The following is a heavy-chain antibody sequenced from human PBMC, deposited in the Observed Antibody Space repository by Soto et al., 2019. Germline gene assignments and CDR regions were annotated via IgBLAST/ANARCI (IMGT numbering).Heavy chain of an antibody. Sequence: GGSLRLSCAASGFTFSSYSMNWVRQAPGKGLEWVSSISSSSFSINYADSVKGRFSISRDNAQNSLHLQMNNLRAEDTAVYYCARNESSNIYGMDVWGQGTTVTVSS. V-gene: IGHV3-21*01. CDR2: ISSSSFSI. D-gene: IGHD6-6*01. CDR3: ARNESSNIYGMDV. J-gene: IGHJ6*02. CDR1: GFTFSSYS.